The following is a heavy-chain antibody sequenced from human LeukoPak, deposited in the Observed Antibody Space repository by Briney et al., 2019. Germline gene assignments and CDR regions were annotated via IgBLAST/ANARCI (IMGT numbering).Heavy chain of an antibody. CDR3: ARGYGSGSYYIDAFDI. CDR1: GYTFTSYD. Sequence: ASVKVSCKASGYTFTSYDMNWVRQATGQGLEWMGWMNPNSGNTGYAQKFQGRVTMTRNTSISTAYMELSSLRSEDTAVYYCARGYGSGSYYIDAFDIWGQGTMVTVSS. CDR2: MNPNSGNT. V-gene: IGHV1-8*01. J-gene: IGHJ3*02. D-gene: IGHD3-10*01.